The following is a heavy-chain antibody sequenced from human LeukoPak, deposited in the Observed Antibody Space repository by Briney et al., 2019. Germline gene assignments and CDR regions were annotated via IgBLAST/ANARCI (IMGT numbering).Heavy chain of an antibody. CDR2: ISGSGGST. Sequence: GGSLRLSCAASGFTFSSYAMSWVRQAPGKGLKWVSAISGSGGSTYYADSVKGRFTISRDNSKNTLYLQMNSLRAEDTAVYYCASSYSSSWYAWFDPWGQGTLVTVSS. CDR3: ASSYSSSWYAWFDP. J-gene: IGHJ5*02. V-gene: IGHV3-23*01. CDR1: GFTFSSYA. D-gene: IGHD6-13*01.